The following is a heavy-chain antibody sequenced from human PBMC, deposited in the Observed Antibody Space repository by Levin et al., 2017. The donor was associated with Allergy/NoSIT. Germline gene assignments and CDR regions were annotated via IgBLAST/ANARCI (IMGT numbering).Heavy chain of an antibody. Sequence: KSSETLSLTCAVYGESFTAYYWNWIRQPPGKGLEWIGEINHSGSTNYNPSLKSRVTISVDTSKNQFSLRLNSVTAADTAVYYCARGYSTSWFYYFDSWGQGTLVTVSS. D-gene: IGHD6-13*01. CDR3: ARGYSTSWFYYFDS. CDR1: GESFTAYY. V-gene: IGHV4-34*01. J-gene: IGHJ4*02. CDR2: INHSGST.